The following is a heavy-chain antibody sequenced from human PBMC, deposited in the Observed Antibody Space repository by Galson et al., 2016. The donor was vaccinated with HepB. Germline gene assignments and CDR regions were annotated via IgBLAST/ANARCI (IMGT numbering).Heavy chain of an antibody. CDR1: GYTFTDYY. V-gene: IGHV1-2*02. Sequence: SVKVSCKASGYTFTDYYIHWVRQAPGQGLEWMGWVNPTSGGARYAQNFQGRVTMTRDTSISTAYMELSGLRSDDTAVYYCARLFWASPYFDYWGQGTLVTVSS. CDR2: VNPTSGGA. D-gene: IGHD3-9*01. CDR3: ARLFWASPYFDY. J-gene: IGHJ4*02.